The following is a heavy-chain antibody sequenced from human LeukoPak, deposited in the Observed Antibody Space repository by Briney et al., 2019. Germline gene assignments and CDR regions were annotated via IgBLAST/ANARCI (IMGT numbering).Heavy chain of an antibody. CDR3: ARDPPVYYYDSSGYTDGDY. J-gene: IGHJ4*02. Sequence: ASVKVSCKASGYTFTGYYMHWVRQAPGQGLDWMGWINPNSGGTNYAQKFQGRVTMTRDTSISTAYMELSRLRSDDTAVYYCARDPPVYYYDSSGYTDGDYWGQGTLVTVSS. CDR2: INPNSGGT. V-gene: IGHV1-2*02. D-gene: IGHD3-22*01. CDR1: GYTFTGYY.